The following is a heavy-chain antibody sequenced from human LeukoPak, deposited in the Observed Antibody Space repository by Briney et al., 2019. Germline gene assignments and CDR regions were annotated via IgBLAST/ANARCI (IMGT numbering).Heavy chain of an antibody. CDR1: GFSFSSYA. V-gene: IGHV3-23*01. D-gene: IGHD3-22*01. CDR3: AKGSYYDSSGSFYFDY. J-gene: IGHJ4*02. CDR2: ISGSGDNT. Sequence: GESLRLSCAVSGFSFSSYAMSWVRQAPGKGLEWVSGISGSGDNTYYADSVKGGFTISRDNSKNTLYVQVNSLGTEDTAAYYCAKGSYYDSSGSFYFDYWGQGTLVTVSS.